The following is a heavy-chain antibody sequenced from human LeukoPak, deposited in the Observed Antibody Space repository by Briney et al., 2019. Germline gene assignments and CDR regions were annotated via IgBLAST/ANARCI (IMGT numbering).Heavy chain of an antibody. J-gene: IGHJ5*02. D-gene: IGHD5-12*01. CDR3: AREYSGYDHSPVDP. CDR1: GYTFTGYY. CDR2: INPNSGGT. Sequence: GASVKVSCKASGYTFTGYYMHWVRQAPGQGLEWMGWINPNSGGTNYAQKFQGRVTMTRDTSISTAYMELSSLRSDDTAVYYCAREYSGYDHSPVDPWGQGTLVTVSS. V-gene: IGHV1-2*02.